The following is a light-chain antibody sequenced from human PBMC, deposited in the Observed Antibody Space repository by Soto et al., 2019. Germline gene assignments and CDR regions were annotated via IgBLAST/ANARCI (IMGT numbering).Light chain of an antibody. V-gene: IGKV1-33*01. CDR3: PQYANLPLT. J-gene: IGKJ3*01. CDR2: DAS. CDR1: DDISNY. Sequence: DIQMTQSPSSLSASVGDRVTITCQASDDISNYLNWYQQKPGKAPKVLIYDASHLESGVPSRFSGGGSGTEFTFNFICLQAEDITTYYCPQYANLPLTFGTGNKVDIK.